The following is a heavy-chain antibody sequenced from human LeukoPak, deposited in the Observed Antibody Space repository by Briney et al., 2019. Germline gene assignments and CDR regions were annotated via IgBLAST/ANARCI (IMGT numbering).Heavy chain of an antibody. CDR2: IYTSGST. V-gene: IGHV4-61*02. J-gene: IGHJ4*02. CDR3: ARDPSGSYSSEAWFDY. CDR1: GGSISSGSNY. D-gene: IGHD1-26*01. Sequence: SETLSLTCTVSGGSISSGSNYWSCIRQPAGKGLEWVGRIYTSGSTNYNPSLKSRVTISVDTSKNQFSLKLSSVTAADTAVYYCARDPSGSYSSEAWFDYWGQGTLVTVSS.